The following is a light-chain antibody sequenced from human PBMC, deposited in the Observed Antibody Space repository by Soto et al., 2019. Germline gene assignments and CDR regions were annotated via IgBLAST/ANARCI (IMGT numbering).Light chain of an antibody. J-gene: IGKJ1*01. CDR1: RSVGTN. CDR3: QQYDTWTWT. CDR2: GAA. Sequence: EILMTQSPATLSLSPGERVILPCRASRSVGTNLAWYQQRPGQAPRLLLYGAATRATGIPARFSGSGSGTDFTLTISSLQPEDFAVYFCQQYDTWTWTFGLGTKVDIK. V-gene: IGKV3-15*01.